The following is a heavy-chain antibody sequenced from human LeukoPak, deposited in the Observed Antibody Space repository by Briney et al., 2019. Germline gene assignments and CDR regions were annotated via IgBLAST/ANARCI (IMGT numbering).Heavy chain of an antibody. CDR3: ARGPSYGSGSPERGVDMDV. CDR2: INHSGST. Sequence: PSETLSLTCAVYGGSFIGNYWSRIRQPPGKGLEWIGEINHSGSTNYNPSLKSRVTISMDTSKNQFSLKLSSVTAADTAVYYCARGPSYGSGSPERGVDMDVWGKGTTVTVSS. CDR1: GGSFIGNY. D-gene: IGHD3-10*01. V-gene: IGHV4-34*01. J-gene: IGHJ6*03.